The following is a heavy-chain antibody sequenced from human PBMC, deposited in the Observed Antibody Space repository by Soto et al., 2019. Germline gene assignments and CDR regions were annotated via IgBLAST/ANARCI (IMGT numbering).Heavy chain of an antibody. CDR1: GFTLSDYT. J-gene: IGHJ4*02. CDR2: ISSSGDYI. V-gene: IGHV3-21*01. CDR3: TRDREGETTGSGY. D-gene: IGHD1-26*01. Sequence: GGSLRLSCAASGFTLSDYTMNWVRQAPGKGLEWVSSISSSGDYIYYADSLKGRFTISRDSPKSSLYLQMNSLRAEDTAVYYCTRDREGETTGSGYWGQGTLVTVPS.